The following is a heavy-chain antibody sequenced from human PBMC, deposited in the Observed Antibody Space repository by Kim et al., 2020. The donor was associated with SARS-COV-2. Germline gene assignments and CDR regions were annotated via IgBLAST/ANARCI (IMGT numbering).Heavy chain of an antibody. D-gene: IGHD3-10*01. CDR1: GGSISSGGYY. Sequence: SETLSLTCTVSGGSISSGGYYWSWIRHHPGKGLEWMGYIYYSGSTYYNPSLKSRVTISVDTSKNQFSLKLSSVTAADTAVYYCARVGSGKWFGELLHIDYWGQGTLVTVSS. V-gene: IGHV4-31*03. J-gene: IGHJ4*02. CDR2: IYYSGST. CDR3: ARVGSGKWFGELLHIDY.